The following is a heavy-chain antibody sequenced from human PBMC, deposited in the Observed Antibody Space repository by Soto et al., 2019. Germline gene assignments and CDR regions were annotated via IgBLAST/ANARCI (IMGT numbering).Heavy chain of an antibody. J-gene: IGHJ1*01. Sequence: QVQLVQSGAEVKKPGASVTVSCKASGYTFTSYNINWVRQATGQGLEWMGWMNPNTGNTGYAQKFQGSVTMTRDTSISTAYMELSSLRSEDTAVYYCARGLRVSTGGEYFQHWGQGTLVTVSS. V-gene: IGHV1-8*01. CDR3: ARGLRVSTGGEYFQH. CDR2: MNPNTGNT. CDR1: GYTFTSYN. D-gene: IGHD3-22*01.